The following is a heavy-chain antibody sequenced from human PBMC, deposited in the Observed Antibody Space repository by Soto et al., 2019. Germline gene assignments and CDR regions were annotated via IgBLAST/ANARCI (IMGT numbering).Heavy chain of an antibody. CDR2: IYYSGST. D-gene: IGHD2-8*01. Sequence: SETLSLTCTVSGGSISSYYWSWIRQPPGKGLEWIGYIYYSGSTNYNPPLKSRVTISVDTSKNQFSLKLSSVTAADTAVYYCARGGYCTNGVCYDYYYYYMDVWGKGTTVTVSS. CDR3: ARGGYCTNGVCYDYYYYYMDV. J-gene: IGHJ6*03. CDR1: GGSISSYY. V-gene: IGHV4-59*01.